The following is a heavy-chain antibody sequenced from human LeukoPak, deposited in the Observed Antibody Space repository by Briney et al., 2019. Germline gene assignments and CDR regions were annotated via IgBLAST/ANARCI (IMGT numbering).Heavy chain of an antibody. D-gene: IGHD1-1*01. CDR2: IYYTGPT. J-gene: IGHJ3*02. CDR1: GVSISTSRYY. V-gene: IGHV4-39*01. CDR3: AAFLLQQINVFDI. Sequence: PSETLSLTCTVSGVSISTSRYYWGWIRQPPGKGLEWIGNIYYTGPTYYNASLESRVTISLDTSKNQFSLKLSSVTAADTAVYYCAAFLLQQINVFDIWGQGTMVIVSS.